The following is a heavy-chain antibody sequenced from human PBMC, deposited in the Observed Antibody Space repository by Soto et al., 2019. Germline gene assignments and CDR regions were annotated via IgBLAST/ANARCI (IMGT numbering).Heavy chain of an antibody. D-gene: IGHD6-6*01. CDR1: GGSISSSSYY. CDR2: IYYSGST. V-gene: IGHV4-39*01. J-gene: IGHJ6*02. Sequence: PSETLSLTYTVSGGSISSSSYYWGWIRQPPGKGLEWIGSIYYSGSTYYNPSLKSRVTISVDTSKNQFSLKLSSVTAADTAVYYCARGAGEYSSSSGYYYYYYGMDVWGQGTTVTVSS. CDR3: ARGAGEYSSSSGYYYYYYGMDV.